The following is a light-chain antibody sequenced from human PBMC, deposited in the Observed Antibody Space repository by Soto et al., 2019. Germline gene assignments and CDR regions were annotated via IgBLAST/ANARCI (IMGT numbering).Light chain of an antibody. CDR1: QGISSY. Sequence: IQLTQSPSSLSASVGDRVTITCRASQGISSYLAWYQQKPGKAPKLLIYAASTLQSGVPSGFSGSGSGTDFTLTISRLQPEDFATYYCQQLSTYPITLRGGNKV. CDR2: AAS. CDR3: QQLSTYPIT. V-gene: IGKV1-9*01. J-gene: IGKJ4*01.